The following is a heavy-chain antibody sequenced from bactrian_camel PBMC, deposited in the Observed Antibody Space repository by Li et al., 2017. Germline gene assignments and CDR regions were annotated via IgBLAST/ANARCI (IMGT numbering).Heavy chain of an antibody. Sequence: QLVESGGGLVQPGGSLRLSCAVSGFTFSNYGMSWVRQAPGKGLEWVSRIYSDVGDTYYADSVKGRFTISRDNAKNTLYLQMNSLKPEDTAVYYCAAHNAAGAYWSGLNYWGQGTQVTVS. CDR3: AAHNAAGAYWSGLNY. CDR1: GFTFSNYG. D-gene: IGHD3*01. J-gene: IGHJ4*01. V-gene: IGHV3S7*01. CDR2: IYSDVGDT.